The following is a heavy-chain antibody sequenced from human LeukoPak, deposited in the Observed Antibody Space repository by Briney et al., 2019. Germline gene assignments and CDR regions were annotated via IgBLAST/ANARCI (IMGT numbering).Heavy chain of an antibody. CDR2: ISSSGSTI. CDR1: GFTFSDYY. Sequence: GGSLRLSCAASGFTFSDYYMSWIRQAPGKGLEWVSYISSSGSTIYYADSVKGRFTISRDNSKNTLYLQMNSLRAEDTAVYYCARDAVGSSSSPAYWGQGTLVTVSS. V-gene: IGHV3-11*01. J-gene: IGHJ4*02. D-gene: IGHD6-6*01. CDR3: ARDAVGSSSSPAY.